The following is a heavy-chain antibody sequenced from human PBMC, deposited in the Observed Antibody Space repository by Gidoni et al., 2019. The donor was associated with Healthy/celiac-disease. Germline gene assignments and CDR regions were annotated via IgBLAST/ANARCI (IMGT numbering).Heavy chain of an antibody. CDR1: GFTFSSYS. Sequence: EVQLVESGGGLVKPGGSLRLSCAASGFTFSSYSMNWVRQAPGKGLEWVSSISSRSSYIYDADSVKGRFTISRDNAKNSLYLQMNSLRTEDTAVYYCARDRDAGQWLVSFDYWGQGTLVTVSS. CDR3: ARDRDAGQWLVSFDY. CDR2: ISSRSSYI. J-gene: IGHJ4*02. D-gene: IGHD6-19*01. V-gene: IGHV3-21*01.